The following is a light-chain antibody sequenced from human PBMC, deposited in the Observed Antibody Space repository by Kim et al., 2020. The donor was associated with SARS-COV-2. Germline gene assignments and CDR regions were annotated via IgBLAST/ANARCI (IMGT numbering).Light chain of an antibody. CDR3: NSRDSSGNHPPVV. CDR1: SLRSYY. V-gene: IGLV3-19*01. Sequence: GQQVRITCQGDSLRSYYASWYQQKPGQAPVLVIYGKNNRPSGIPDRFSGSSSGNTASLTITGAQAEDEADYYCNSRDSSGNHPPVVFGGGTQLTVL. CDR2: GKN. J-gene: IGLJ2*01.